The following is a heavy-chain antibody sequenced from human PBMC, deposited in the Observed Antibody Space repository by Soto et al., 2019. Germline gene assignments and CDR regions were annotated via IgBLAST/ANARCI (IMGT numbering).Heavy chain of an antibody. V-gene: IGHV4-39*01. CDR2: LYSSRDT. J-gene: IGHJ6*02. CDR3: ARHPGYCSGGSCNGQYTLDV. CDR1: GFSLSTRGVG. D-gene: IGHD2-15*01. Sequence: GSGPTLVNPTQTLTLTCPFSGFSLSTRGVGVGWIRQPPGKGLEWIGTLYSSRDTYYNPSLKSRVTISADTSQNQFSLDLTSVTATDTAVYFCARHPGYCSGGSCNGQYTLDVWGQGTTVTVSS.